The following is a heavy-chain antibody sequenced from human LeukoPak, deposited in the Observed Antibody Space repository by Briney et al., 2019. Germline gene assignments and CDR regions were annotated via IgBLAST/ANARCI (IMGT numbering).Heavy chain of an antibody. Sequence: PGGSLRLSCAASGFTFSSYAMHWVRQAPGKGLEWVAVISYDGSNKYYADSVKGRFTISRDNSKNTLYLQMNSLRAEDTAVYYCATHGGDRRGLGAFDIWGQGTMVTVSS. CDR3: ATHGGDRRGLGAFDI. J-gene: IGHJ3*02. CDR1: GFTFSSYA. CDR2: ISYDGSNK. D-gene: IGHD3-16*01. V-gene: IGHV3-30*04.